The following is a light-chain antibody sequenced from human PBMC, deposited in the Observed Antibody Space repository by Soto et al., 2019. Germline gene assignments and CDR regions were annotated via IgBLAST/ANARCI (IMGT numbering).Light chain of an antibody. CDR3: QQYGSSPPLT. Sequence: EIVLTQSPGTLSLSPGERATLSCRASQSVSSTYLIWYQQKPGQAPRLHIYDASNRATGIPARFSGSGSGTDFTLTISRLEPEDFAVYYCQQYGSSPPLTFGGGTKVDIK. V-gene: IGKV3-20*01. CDR2: DAS. CDR1: QSVSSTY. J-gene: IGKJ4*01.